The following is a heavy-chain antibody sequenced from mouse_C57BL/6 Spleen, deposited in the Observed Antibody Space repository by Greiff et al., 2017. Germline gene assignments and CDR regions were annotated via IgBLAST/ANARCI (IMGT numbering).Heavy chain of an antibody. CDR2: IDPSDSET. CDR1: GYTFTSYW. CDR3: ARRGYGSSYEDYFDY. Sequence: QVQLQQPGAELVRPGSSVKLSCKASGYTFTSYWMHWVKQRPIQGLEWIGNIDPSDSETHYNQKFKDKATLTVDKSSSTAYMQLSSLTSEDSAVYDCARRGYGSSYEDYFDYWGQGTTLTVSS. D-gene: IGHD1-1*01. J-gene: IGHJ2*01. V-gene: IGHV1-52*01.